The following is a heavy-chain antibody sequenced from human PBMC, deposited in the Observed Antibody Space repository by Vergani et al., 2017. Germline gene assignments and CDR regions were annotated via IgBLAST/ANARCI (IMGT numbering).Heavy chain of an antibody. D-gene: IGHD1-1*01. CDR2: IYDSGST. V-gene: IGHV4-61*08. CDR3: ARHETSATFSWFDP. CDR1: GGSISSGGYY. Sequence: QVQLQESGPGLVKPSQTLSLTCTVSGGSISSGGYYWSWIRQPPGKGLEWIGYIYDSGSTNYNPPLKSRVTISVDTSKNQFSLKLSSVTAADTAVYYCARHETSATFSWFDPWGQGTLVTVSS. J-gene: IGHJ5*02.